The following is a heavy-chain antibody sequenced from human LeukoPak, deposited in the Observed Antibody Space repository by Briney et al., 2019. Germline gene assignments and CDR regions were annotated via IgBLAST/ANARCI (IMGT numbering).Heavy chain of an antibody. J-gene: IGHJ4*02. V-gene: IGHV5-51*01. CDR1: GNSFTNSW. Sequence: GEPLKIPCQGSGNSFTNSWIAWVRQMPGEGLEWMGIIYLGDSDVRYSPSFRGQVTISADKSISSAYLQWSSLKDSDTAMYYCARHGGKYSHSIDSWGQGTLVTVSS. D-gene: IGHD3-16*01. CDR2: IYLGDSDV. CDR3: ARHGGKYSHSIDS.